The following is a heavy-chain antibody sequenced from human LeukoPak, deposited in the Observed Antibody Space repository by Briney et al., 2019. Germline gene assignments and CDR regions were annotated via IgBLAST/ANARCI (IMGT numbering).Heavy chain of an antibody. J-gene: IGHJ4*02. D-gene: IGHD5-24*01. CDR3: SRDYKYAFDN. V-gene: IGHV3-48*01. Sequence: GGSLRLSCAAAGCTSIDYSINWVRQAPGKGLEGIAYIGIDSGNTNYADSVKDRCTISGDKANNSLYLQKNNLRVEDSTGYYYSRDYKYAFDNWGQGTLVTVSS. CDR1: GCTSIDYS. CDR2: IGIDSGNT.